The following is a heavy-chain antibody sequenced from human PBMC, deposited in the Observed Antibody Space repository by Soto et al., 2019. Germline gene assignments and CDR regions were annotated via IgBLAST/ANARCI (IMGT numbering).Heavy chain of an antibody. J-gene: IGHJ4*02. V-gene: IGHV3-23*01. CDR2: VSANGQGI. Sequence: LRLSCAASGFTFSSSAISWVRQAPGKGLEWVSAVSANGQGIYYADSVRGRFTISRDNSKNTVFLHMDSLSAEDTAVYYCAKDRHYPRDYFHYWVQGTLVTVSS. D-gene: IGHD3-10*01. CDR3: AKDRHYPRDYFHY. CDR1: GFTFSSSA.